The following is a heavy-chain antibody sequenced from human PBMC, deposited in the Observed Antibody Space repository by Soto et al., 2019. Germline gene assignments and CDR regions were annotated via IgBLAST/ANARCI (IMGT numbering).Heavy chain of an antibody. CDR1: VFTFSSYG. Sequence: PGGSLALSCASSVFTFSSYGMHWVRQAPGKGLEWVAVISYDGSNKYYADSVKGRFTISRDNSKNTLYLQMNSLRAEDTAVYYCAKDTRSTILGQHYGMDVWGQGTTVTVSS. V-gene: IGHV3-30*18. J-gene: IGHJ6*02. CDR2: ISYDGSNK. D-gene: IGHD3-3*01. CDR3: AKDTRSTILGQHYGMDV.